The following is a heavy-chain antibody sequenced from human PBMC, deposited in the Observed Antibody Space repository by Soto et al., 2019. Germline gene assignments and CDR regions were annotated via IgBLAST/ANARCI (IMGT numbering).Heavy chain of an antibody. CDR2: IGLNSDYI. V-gene: IGHV3-9*01. CDR3: AKDIANCISASCPFDY. Sequence: EVQLVEFGGGLVQPGRSLRLSCEASGFNFEDYAMHWVRQAPGKGLEWVSGIGLNSDYIGYADSVKGRFIISRDNAKNXLYLQMNSLRPEDTALYYCAKDIANCISASCPFDYWGQGTLVTVSS. CDR1: GFNFEDYA. D-gene: IGHD2-2*01. J-gene: IGHJ4*02.